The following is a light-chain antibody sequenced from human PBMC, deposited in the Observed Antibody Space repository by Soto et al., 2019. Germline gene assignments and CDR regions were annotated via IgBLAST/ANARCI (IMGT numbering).Light chain of an antibody. CDR1: QSVGNF. CDR3: QQYGSLSWT. J-gene: IGKJ1*01. V-gene: IGKV3-20*01. CDR2: DAS. Sequence: EIVLTQSPATLSLSPGERATLSCRASQSVGNFLAWYQQKPGQAPRLLISDASTRATGVPDRFSGSGSGTDFTLTISRLEPEDFAVYHCQQYGSLSWTFGQGTKVDIK.